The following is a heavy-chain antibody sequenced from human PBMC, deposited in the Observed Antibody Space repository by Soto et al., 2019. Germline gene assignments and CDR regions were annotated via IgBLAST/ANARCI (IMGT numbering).Heavy chain of an antibody. D-gene: IGHD2-2*01. J-gene: IGHJ6*02. V-gene: IGHV1-69*12. CDR3: ARHVPAAGYYYGMDV. Sequence: QVQLVQSGAEVKKPGSSVQVSCKASGGTFSSYAISWVRQAPGQGLEWMGGIIPIFGTANYAQKFQGRVTITADEYTSTANMELSSLRSEDTAVYYCARHVPAAGYYYGMDVWGQGTTVNVSS. CDR2: IIPIFGTA. CDR1: GGTFSSYA.